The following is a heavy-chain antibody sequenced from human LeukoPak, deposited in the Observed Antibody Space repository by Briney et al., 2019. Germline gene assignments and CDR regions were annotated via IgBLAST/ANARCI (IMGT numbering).Heavy chain of an antibody. CDR1: GGSFSGYY. D-gene: IGHD4-17*01. CDR2: INHSGST. Sequence: PSETLSLTCAVYGGSFSGYYWNWIRQPPGKGLEWIGEINHSGSTDYNASLKSRVTMSVDTSKNQFSLKLTSATAADTAVYFCARGFLDHGDRDLLFDSWGQGTLVTVSS. CDR3: ARGFLDHGDRDLLFDS. V-gene: IGHV4-34*01. J-gene: IGHJ4*02.